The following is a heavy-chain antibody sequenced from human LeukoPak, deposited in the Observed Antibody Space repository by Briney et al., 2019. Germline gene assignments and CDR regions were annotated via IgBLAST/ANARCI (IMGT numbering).Heavy chain of an antibody. CDR2: IIPIFGTA. D-gene: IGHD2-15*01. V-gene: IGHV1-69*13. CDR1: GGTFSSYA. CDR3: ARGDLKGYCSGGSCYFDY. Sequence: SSVKVSCKASGGTFSSYAISWVRQAPGQGLEWVGGIIPIFGTANYAQKFQGRVTITADESTSTAYMELSSLRSEDTAAYYCARGDLKGYCSGGSCYFDYWGQGTLVTVSS. J-gene: IGHJ4*02.